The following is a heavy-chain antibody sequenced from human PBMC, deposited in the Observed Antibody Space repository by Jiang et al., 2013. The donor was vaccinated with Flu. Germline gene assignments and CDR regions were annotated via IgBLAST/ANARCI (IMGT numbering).Heavy chain of an antibody. D-gene: IGHD1-20*01. Sequence: CTVSGGSISRYYWSWLRQPPGKGLEWIGYIYYTGSANYNPSLKSRVTMSVDTSKNQFSLKLTSVTAADTAVYYCTRHLLTGDSSFDFWGQGTLVTVSS. CDR3: TRHLLTGDSSFDF. CDR2: IYYTGSA. V-gene: IGHV4-59*08. CDR1: GGSISRYY. J-gene: IGHJ4*02.